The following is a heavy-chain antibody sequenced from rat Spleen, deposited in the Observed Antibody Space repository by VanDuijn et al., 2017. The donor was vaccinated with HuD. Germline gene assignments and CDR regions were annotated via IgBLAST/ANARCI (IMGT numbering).Heavy chain of an antibody. J-gene: IGHJ2*01. CDR3: ARHGYNSYFDY. Sequence: EVQLVESDGGLVQPGRSLKLSCAASGFTFKNYGMAWVRQAPAKGLEWVAAISYDGITTYYRDSVRGRFTISSDNAKTTLYLQMDGLRSEDTATYYCARHGYNSYFDYWGQGVMVTVSS. D-gene: IGHD1-9*01. V-gene: IGHV5-29*01. CDR1: GFTFKNYG. CDR2: ISYDGITT.